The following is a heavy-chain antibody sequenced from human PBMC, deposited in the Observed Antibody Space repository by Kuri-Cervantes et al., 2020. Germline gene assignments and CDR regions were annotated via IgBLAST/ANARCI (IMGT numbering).Heavy chain of an antibody. D-gene: IGHD4-23*01. J-gene: IGHJ4*02. V-gene: IGHV3-21*04. CDR2: ISSSSSYI. Sequence: GESLKISCAASGFTFSSYSMNWVRQAPGKGLEWVSSISSSSSYIYYTDSVKGRFTISRDDSMNTLYLQMNSLRAEDSAVYYCAREPSGSNAGAVDYWGQGTLVTVSS. CDR3: AREPSGSNAGAVDY. CDR1: GFTFSSYS.